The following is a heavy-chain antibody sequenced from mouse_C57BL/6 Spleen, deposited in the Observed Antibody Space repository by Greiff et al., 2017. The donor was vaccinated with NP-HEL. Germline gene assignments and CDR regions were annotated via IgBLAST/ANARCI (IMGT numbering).Heavy chain of an antibody. Sequence: QVQLQQPGAELVMPGASVKLPCKASGYTFTSYWMHWVKQRPGQGLEWIGEIDPSDSYTNYNQKFKGKSTLTVDKSSSTAYMQLSSLTSEDSAVYYCAREGLDYWGQGTTLTVSS. J-gene: IGHJ2*01. D-gene: IGHD3-3*01. CDR2: IDPSDSYT. V-gene: IGHV1-69*01. CDR1: GYTFTSYW. CDR3: AREGLDY.